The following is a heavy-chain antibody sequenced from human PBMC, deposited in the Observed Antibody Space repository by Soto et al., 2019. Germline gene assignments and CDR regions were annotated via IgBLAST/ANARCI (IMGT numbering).Heavy chain of an antibody. CDR2: IKSKTDGGTT. Sequence: GGSLRLSCAASGFTFSNAWVSWVRQAPGKGLEWVGRIKSKTDGGTTDYAAPVKGRFTISRDDSKNTLYLQMNSLKTEDTAVYYCSLLWFGEPWAFDIWGQGTMVTVSS. V-gene: IGHV3-15*01. CDR3: SLLWFGEPWAFDI. D-gene: IGHD3-10*01. J-gene: IGHJ3*02. CDR1: GFTFSNAW.